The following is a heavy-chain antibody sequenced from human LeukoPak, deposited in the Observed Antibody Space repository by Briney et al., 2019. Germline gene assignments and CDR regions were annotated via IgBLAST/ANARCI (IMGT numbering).Heavy chain of an antibody. CDR2: IHHNGTR. D-gene: IGHD2-2*02. CDR1: AGSISSSY. Sequence: PSETLSLTCTVSAGSISSSYWSWIRQSPGKGLEWIGEIHHNGTRNYNPSLKSRVTISADTFKNHFSLIVTSLTAADTAVYYCAAAPILRGEGGEHYKYGMDVWGQGTTVIVSS. J-gene: IGHJ6*02. V-gene: IGHV4-59*12. CDR3: AAAPILRGEGGEHYKYGMDV.